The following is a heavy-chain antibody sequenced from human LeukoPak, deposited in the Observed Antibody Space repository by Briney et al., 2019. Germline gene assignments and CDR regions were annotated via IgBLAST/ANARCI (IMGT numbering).Heavy chain of an antibody. CDR1: GYTFTGYD. Sequence: ASVKVSCKASGYTFTGYDMPWVRQAPRQGLEWRGWIKANSGVTNYTQKFQGRVTMTRDTSISTAYMELSRMRSDDTAVYSCARVGRSELEPPGDYWGQGTLVTVSS. CDR2: IKANSGVT. V-gene: IGHV1-2*02. J-gene: IGHJ4*02. D-gene: IGHD1-1*01. CDR3: ARVGRSELEPPGDY.